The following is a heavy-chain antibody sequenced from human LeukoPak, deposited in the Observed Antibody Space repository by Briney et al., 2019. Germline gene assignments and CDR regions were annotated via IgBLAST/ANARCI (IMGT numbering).Heavy chain of an antibody. D-gene: IGHD2-2*01. CDR3: ARALVPAAQRLSS. J-gene: IGHJ5*02. V-gene: IGHV1-2*02. Sequence: ASVKVSCKASGYTFTGYYLHWVRQAPGQGLEWMGWINPNTGSTKDAQKFQGRVTMTRDTSISTAYMEVTRLTSDDTAVYYCARALVPAAQRLSSWGQGTLVTVSS. CDR1: GYTFTGYY. CDR2: INPNTGST.